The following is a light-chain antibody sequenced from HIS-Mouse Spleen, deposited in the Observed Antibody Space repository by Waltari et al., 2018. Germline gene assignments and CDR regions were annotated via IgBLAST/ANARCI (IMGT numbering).Light chain of an antibody. CDR2: QDS. Sequence: SYELTQPPSVSVSPGQTASITCSGDKLGDKYACWYQQKPGQSPVLVIYQDSKRPSGIPGRFSCSNSGNTATLTISGTQAMDEADYYCQAWDSSTAVFGTGTKVTVL. CDR3: QAWDSSTAV. V-gene: IGLV3-1*01. CDR1: KLGDKY. J-gene: IGLJ1*01.